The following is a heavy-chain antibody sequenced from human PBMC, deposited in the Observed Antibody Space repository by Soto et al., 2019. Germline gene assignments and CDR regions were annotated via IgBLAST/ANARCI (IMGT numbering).Heavy chain of an antibody. V-gene: IGHV1-69*01. J-gene: IGHJ6*02. D-gene: IGHD2-2*02. CDR1: GGTLSSYA. Sequence: QVQLVQSGAEVKKPGSSVKVSCKASGGTLSSYAISWVRQAPGQGLEWMGGIIPIFGTANYAQKFQGRVTITEEESTSTDYMELSSLRSEDTAVYYCARKSTLTRYCSSTSCYRGYYYYGMDVWGQGTTVTVSS. CDR3: ARKSTLTRYCSSTSCYRGYYYYGMDV. CDR2: IIPIFGTA.